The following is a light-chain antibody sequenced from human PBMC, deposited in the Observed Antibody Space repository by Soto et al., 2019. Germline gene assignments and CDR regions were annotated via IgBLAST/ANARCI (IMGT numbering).Light chain of an antibody. Sequence: EIVLTQSPGTLSLSPGERATLSCRASQSVSRSYLAWYQQKPGQAPRLLIYGASSRATGIPDRFSGSGSGTDFTLTISRLEPEDFAVYYCQQYGGSTRTFGQGTKVEIK. CDR2: GAS. V-gene: IGKV3-20*01. J-gene: IGKJ1*01. CDR3: QQYGGSTRT. CDR1: QSVSRSY.